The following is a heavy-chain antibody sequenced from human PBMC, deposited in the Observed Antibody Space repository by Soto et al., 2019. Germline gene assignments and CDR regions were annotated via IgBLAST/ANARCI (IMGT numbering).Heavy chain of an antibody. V-gene: IGHV3-7*01. CDR3: ARDRGPNTPDY. CDR2: MNQDGSQI. CDR1: GFTFSNYW. J-gene: IGHJ4*02. Sequence: EVQVVESGGGLVQPGGSLRLSCAVSGFTFSNYWMTWVRQAPGKGLEWVAYMNQDGSQIYYVDSLRGRFTISRDNAKNSLYLQPNSLRVDDTAVYYCARDRGPNTPDYWGQGTVVSVSS. D-gene: IGHD2-2*02.